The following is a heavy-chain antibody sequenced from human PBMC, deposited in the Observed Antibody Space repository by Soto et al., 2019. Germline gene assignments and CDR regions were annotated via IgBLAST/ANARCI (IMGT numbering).Heavy chain of an antibody. J-gene: IGHJ3*02. V-gene: IGHV6-1*01. CDR1: GDSVSSNSAA. CDR3: ARGVGATRLYAFYI. D-gene: IGHD1-26*01. Sequence: SQTLSLTCAISGDSVSSNSAAWNWIRQSPSRGLEWLGRTYSRSKWYNDYAVAVKSRITINPDTSKNQFSLQLNSVTPEDTAVDYCARGVGATRLYAFYILGQGTMVTVSS. CDR2: TYSRSKWYN.